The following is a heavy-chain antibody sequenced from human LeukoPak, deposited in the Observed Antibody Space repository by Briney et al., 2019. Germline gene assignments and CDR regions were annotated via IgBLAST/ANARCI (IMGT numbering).Heavy chain of an antibody. CDR2: INHNGNVN. D-gene: IGHD3-16*01. CDR1: GLTFSSSW. Sequence: GGSLRLSCAVSGLTFSSSWMDWVRQAPGKGLEWVASINHNGNVNYYVDSVKGRFTISRDNAKNSLYLQMSNLRAEDTAVYFCARGGGLDVWGQGATVTVSS. CDR3: ARGGGLDV. V-gene: IGHV3-7*03. J-gene: IGHJ6*02.